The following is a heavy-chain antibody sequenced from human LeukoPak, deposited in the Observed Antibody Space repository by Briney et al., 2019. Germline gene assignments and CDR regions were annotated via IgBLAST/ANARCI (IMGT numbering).Heavy chain of an antibody. CDR1: QFTFSYYA. D-gene: IGHD3-10*01. CDR3: AKEIYAYGSRGFNY. J-gene: IGHJ4*02. CDR2: VSSSGDYT. V-gene: IGHV3-23*01. Sequence: PGGSLRHSCSASQFTFSYYAMTWVRQAPGKGLEWVSGVSSSGDYTYYANSAKGRFTISRDNSKNTLYLQLSSLRVEDTAVYYCAKEIYAYGSRGFNYWGQGTLVTVSS.